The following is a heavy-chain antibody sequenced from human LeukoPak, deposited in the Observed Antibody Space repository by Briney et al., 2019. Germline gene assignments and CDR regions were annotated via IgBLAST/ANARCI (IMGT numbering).Heavy chain of an antibody. Sequence: SETLSLTCTVSGVSVSSGTNYWSWIRQSPGKELEWIGHIYYSGSTSYNPSLKSRVTISVDSSKNQFSLKLSSVTAADTALYYCAGTNNPYYFDFWGQGPLVTVSS. CDR1: GVSVSSGTNY. D-gene: IGHD1-14*01. V-gene: IGHV4-61*01. CDR2: IYYSGST. CDR3: AGTNNPYYFDF. J-gene: IGHJ4*02.